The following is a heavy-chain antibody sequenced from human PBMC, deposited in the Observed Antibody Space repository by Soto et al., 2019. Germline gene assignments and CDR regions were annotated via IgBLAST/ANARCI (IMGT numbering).Heavy chain of an antibody. CDR1: GGSISSGGYY. D-gene: IGHD3-10*01. CDR2: IYYSGST. V-gene: IGHV4-31*03. J-gene: IGHJ6*02. CDR3: ARDPPLWFGESSYGMDV. Sequence: QVQLQESGPGLVKPSQTLSLTCTVSGGSISSGGYYWSRIRQHPGKGLEWIGYIYYSGSTYYNPSLKSRVTISVDTSKNQFSLKLSSVTAADTAVYYCARDPPLWFGESSYGMDVWGQGTTVTVSS.